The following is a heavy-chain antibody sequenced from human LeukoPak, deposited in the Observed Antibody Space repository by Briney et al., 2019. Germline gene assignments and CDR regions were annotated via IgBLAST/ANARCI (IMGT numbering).Heavy chain of an antibody. CDR1: GFTFSSYS. Sequence: GGSLRLSCAASGFTFSSYSMNWVRQAPGKGLEWVSSISSSSSYIYYADSVKGRFTISRDNAKNSLYLQMNSLRAEDTAVYYCARARASHYYYDSSGYPIDYWGQGTLVTVSS. V-gene: IGHV3-21*01. CDR3: ARARASHYYYDSSGYPIDY. CDR2: ISSSSSYI. D-gene: IGHD3-22*01. J-gene: IGHJ4*02.